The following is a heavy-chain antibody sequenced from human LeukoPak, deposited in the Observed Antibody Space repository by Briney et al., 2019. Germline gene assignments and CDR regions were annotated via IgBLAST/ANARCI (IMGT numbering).Heavy chain of an antibody. D-gene: IGHD1-14*01. CDR2: MNPNSANT. CDR1: GYTFTDYD. CDR3: ARDFEPLDY. V-gene: IGHV1-8*01. J-gene: IGHJ4*02. Sequence: ASVKVSCKASGYTFTDYDINWVRQATGQGLEWMGWMNPNSANTGFAQKFQGRVTMTMDTSINTAYMELSSLRSEDTAVYYCARDFEPLDYWGQGTLVTVSS.